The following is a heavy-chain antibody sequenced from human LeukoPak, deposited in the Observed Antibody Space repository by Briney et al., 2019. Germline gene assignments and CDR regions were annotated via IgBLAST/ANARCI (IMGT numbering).Heavy chain of an antibody. D-gene: IGHD3-10*01. V-gene: IGHV3-48*01. Sequence: GGSLRLSCATSGLIFSTYKMNWVRQAPGKGLEWISFIDSSSSTIYYADSVKGRFTISRDNAKNSLYLQMNSLRVEDTAIYYCARDGRVGEFLSSPGYWGQGTRVTVSS. CDR2: IDSSSSTI. J-gene: IGHJ4*02. CDR3: ARDGRVGEFLSSPGY. CDR1: GLIFSTYK.